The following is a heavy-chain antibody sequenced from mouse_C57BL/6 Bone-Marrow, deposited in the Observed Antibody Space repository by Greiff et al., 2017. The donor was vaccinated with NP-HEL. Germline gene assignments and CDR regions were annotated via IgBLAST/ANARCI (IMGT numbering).Heavy chain of an antibody. CDR2: IYPGSGNT. V-gene: IGHV1-76*01. J-gene: IGHJ2*01. D-gene: IGHD2-3*01. CDR1: GYTFTDYY. Sequence: QVQLQQSGAELVRPGASVKLSCKASGYTFTDYYINWVKQRPGQGLEWIARIYPGSGNTYYNEKFKGKATLTAEKSSSTAYMQLSSLTSEDSAVYVCARVCYGGYCEDYWGQGTTLTVSS. CDR3: ARVCYGGYCEDY.